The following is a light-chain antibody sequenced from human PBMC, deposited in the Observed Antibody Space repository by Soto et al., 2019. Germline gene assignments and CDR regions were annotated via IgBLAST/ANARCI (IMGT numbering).Light chain of an antibody. CDR1: QSVGSN. J-gene: IGKJ1*01. Sequence: EIVLTESAATLSVSPGERATLSCRASQSVGSNLAWFQQKPGQAPRLLIHGATTRATGIPARFSGSGSGTEFTLTISSLQSEDFAVYYCQQYNNWPRTFGQGTKVDIK. CDR3: QQYNNWPRT. V-gene: IGKV3-15*01. CDR2: GAT.